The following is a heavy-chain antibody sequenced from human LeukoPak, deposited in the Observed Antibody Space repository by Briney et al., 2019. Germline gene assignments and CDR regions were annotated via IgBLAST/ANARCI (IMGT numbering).Heavy chain of an antibody. Sequence: SETLSLTCTVSGGSISSYYWSWIRQPPGKGLEWIGYIYYSGSTNYNPSLKSRVTISVDTSKNQFSLKLSSVTAADTAVYYCARLCRRERWLQLTWSWFDPWGQGTLVTVSS. CDR2: IYYSGST. CDR1: GGSISSYY. CDR3: ARLCRRERWLQLTWSWFDP. D-gene: IGHD5-24*01. V-gene: IGHV4-59*08. J-gene: IGHJ5*02.